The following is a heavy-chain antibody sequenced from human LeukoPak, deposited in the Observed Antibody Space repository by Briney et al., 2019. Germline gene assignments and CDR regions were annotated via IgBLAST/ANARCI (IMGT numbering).Heavy chain of an antibody. J-gene: IGHJ6*02. D-gene: IGHD2-2*01. V-gene: IGHV7-4-1*02. CDR1: GYAFTSYA. CDR3: ARAEGSTSLYGMDV. Sequence: ASVKVSCKASGYAFTSYAMNWVRQAPGQGLEWMGWINTNAGNPTYAQGFIGRFVFSLDTSVSTAYLQISSLKAEDTAVYYCARAEGSTSLYGMDVWGQGTTVTVSS. CDR2: INTNAGNP.